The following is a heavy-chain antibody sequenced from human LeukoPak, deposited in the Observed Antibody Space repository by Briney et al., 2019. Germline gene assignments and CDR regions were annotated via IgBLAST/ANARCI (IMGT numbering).Heavy chain of an antibody. D-gene: IGHD3-22*01. CDR1: GYTFTGYY. Sequence: ASVKVSCKASGYTFTGYYMHWVRQAPGQGLEWMGWINPNSGGTNYAQKFQGRVTMTRDTSISTAYMELSRLRSDDTAVYYCARADYYDSSTPLDWGQGTLVTVSS. CDR2: INPNSGGT. V-gene: IGHV1-2*02. J-gene: IGHJ4*02. CDR3: ARADYYDSSTPLD.